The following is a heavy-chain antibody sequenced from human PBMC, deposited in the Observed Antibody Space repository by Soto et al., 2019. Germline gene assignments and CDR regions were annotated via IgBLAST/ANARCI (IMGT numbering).Heavy chain of an antibody. CDR1: KFSFSGYW. J-gene: IGHJ5*02. CDR3: AKVASGSYDWFDP. Sequence: EVQLVESGGGLVQPGGSLRLSCAASKFSFSGYWMHWVRKAPGKGLMWVSRVNPDGSTTTYADSVKGRFTISRDNAKNTVLLKMNSLRADDTAVYYWAKVASGSYDWFDPWGQGTLVTVSS. D-gene: IGHD1-26*01. CDR2: VNPDGSTT. V-gene: IGHV3-74*01.